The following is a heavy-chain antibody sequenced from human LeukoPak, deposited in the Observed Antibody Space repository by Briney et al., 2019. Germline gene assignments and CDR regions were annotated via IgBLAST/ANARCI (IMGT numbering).Heavy chain of an antibody. D-gene: IGHD2-2*01. CDR2: INPSGGST. J-gene: IGHJ3*02. V-gene: IGHV1-46*01. CDR3: ARRDEYCSSTSCYQDSDAFDI. CDR1: GYTFTSYY. Sequence: ASVKVSCKASGYTFTSYYMYWVRQAPGQGLEWMGIINPSGGSTSYAQKFQGRVTITADESTSTAYMELSSLRSEDTAVYYCARRDEYCSSTSCYQDSDAFDIWGQGTMVTVSS.